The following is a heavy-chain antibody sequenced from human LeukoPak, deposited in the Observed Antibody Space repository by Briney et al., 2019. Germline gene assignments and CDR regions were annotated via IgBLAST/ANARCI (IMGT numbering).Heavy chain of an antibody. CDR1: GFTFSSNY. CDR3: ARARYGSGSYSPDY. CDR2: IYSGGST. D-gene: IGHD3-10*01. Sequence: PGGSLRLSCAASGFTFSSNYMSWVRQAPGKGLEWVSVIYSGGSTYYADSVKGRFTISRDDSKNTLYLQMNSLRAEDTAVYYCARARYGSGSYSPDYWGQGTQVTVSS. J-gene: IGHJ4*02. V-gene: IGHV3-66*02.